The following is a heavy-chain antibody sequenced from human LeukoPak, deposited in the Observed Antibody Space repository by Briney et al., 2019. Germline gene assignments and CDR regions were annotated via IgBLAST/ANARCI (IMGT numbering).Heavy chain of an antibody. CDR1: GYTFTSYD. Sequence: ASVKVSCKASGYTFTSYDINWVRQATGQGLEWMGWMNPNSGNTGYAQKLQGRVTMTRNTSISTAYMELSSLRSEDTAVYYCARGAPWYYGSGMSFWGQGTLVTVSS. CDR2: MNPNSGNT. D-gene: IGHD3-10*01. V-gene: IGHV1-8*01. J-gene: IGHJ4*02. CDR3: ARGAPWYYGSGMSF.